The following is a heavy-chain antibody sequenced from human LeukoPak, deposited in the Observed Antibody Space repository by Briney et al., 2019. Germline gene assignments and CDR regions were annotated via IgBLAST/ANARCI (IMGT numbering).Heavy chain of an antibody. J-gene: IGHJ4*02. Sequence: PSETLSLTCAVSGYSISSGYYWGWIRQPPGKGLEWIGSIYHSGSTYYNPSLKSRVTISVDTSKNQFSLKLSSVTAADTAVYYCARKAGRITIFGVLDGYYFDYWGQGTLVTVSS. D-gene: IGHD3-3*01. V-gene: IGHV4-38-2*01. CDR3: ARKAGRITIFGVLDGYYFDY. CDR2: IYHSGST. CDR1: GYSISSGYY.